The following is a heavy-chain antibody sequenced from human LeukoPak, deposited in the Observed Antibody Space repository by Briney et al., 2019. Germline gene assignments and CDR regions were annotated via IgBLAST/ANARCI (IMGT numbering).Heavy chain of an antibody. V-gene: IGHV3-11*04. J-gene: IGHJ4*02. D-gene: IGHD3-3*01. CDR3: ARDYVRLDSYYDFWSGYEKVFDY. Sequence: GGSLRLSCAASGFTFSDYYMSWIRQAPGKGLEWVSYISSSGSTIYYADSVKGRFTISRDNAKNSLYLQMNSLRAEDTAVYYCARDYVRLDSYYDFWSGYEKVFDYWGQGTLVTVSS. CDR2: ISSSGSTI. CDR1: GFTFSDYY.